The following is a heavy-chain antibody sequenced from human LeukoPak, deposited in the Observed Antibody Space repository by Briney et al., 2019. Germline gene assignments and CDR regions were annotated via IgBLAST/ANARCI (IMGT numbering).Heavy chain of an antibody. D-gene: IGHD6-19*01. CDR3: ARDPYSSGWPDY. J-gene: IGHJ4*02. CDR2: IIPILGIA. V-gene: IGHV1-69*04. Sequence: ASVKVSCKASGYTFTSYDINWVRQAPGQGLEWMGRIIPILGIANYAQKFQGRVTITADKSTSTAYMELSSLRSEDTAVYYCARDPYSSGWPDYWGQGTLVTVSS. CDR1: GYTFTSYD.